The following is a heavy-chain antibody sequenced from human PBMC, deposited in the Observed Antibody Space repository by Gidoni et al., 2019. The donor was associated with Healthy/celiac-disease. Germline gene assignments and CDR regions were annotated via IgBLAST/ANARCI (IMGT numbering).Heavy chain of an antibody. J-gene: IGHJ4*02. CDR2: IKSKTDVGTT. CDR3: TTGVQAAIDY. Sequence: EVQLVESGGCLVTPGGSLRLSCAASGFTFSNAWMSWVRQAPGKGLEWVGRIKSKTDVGTTDYAAPVKGRFTISRDDSKNTLYRQMNSLKTEDTAVYYCTTGVQAAIDYWGQGTLVTVSS. D-gene: IGHD2-2*01. V-gene: IGHV3-15*01. CDR1: GFTFSNAW.